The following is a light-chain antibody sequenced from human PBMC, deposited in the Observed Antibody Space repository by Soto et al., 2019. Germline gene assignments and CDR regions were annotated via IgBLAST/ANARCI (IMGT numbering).Light chain of an antibody. CDR1: QSINGNY. V-gene: IGKV3-20*01. CDR2: SVS. CDR3: HQYGFSPPFT. Sequence: IVLTQYPGTLSLSPGESVTLSCRASQSINGNYLAWYQQKPGQPPRLLIYSVSFRATGIPDRFSGSGSGTDFSLTISRLEPEDFAVYYCHQYGFSPPFTFGPGTKVDFK. J-gene: IGKJ3*01.